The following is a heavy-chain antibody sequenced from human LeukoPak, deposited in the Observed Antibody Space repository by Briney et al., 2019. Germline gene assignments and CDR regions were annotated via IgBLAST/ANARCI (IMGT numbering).Heavy chain of an antibody. D-gene: IGHD6-13*01. CDR3: ARALHPTPGSWYGYYYYGMDV. CDR1: GYTFTSYG. CDR2: INPSGGST. J-gene: IGHJ6*02. Sequence: ASVKVSCKASGYTFTSYGISWVRQAPGQGLEWMGIINPSGGSTSYAQKFQGRVTMTRDTSTSTVYMELSSLRSEDTAVYYCARALHPTPGSWYGYYYYGMDVWGQGTTVTVSS. V-gene: IGHV1-46*01.